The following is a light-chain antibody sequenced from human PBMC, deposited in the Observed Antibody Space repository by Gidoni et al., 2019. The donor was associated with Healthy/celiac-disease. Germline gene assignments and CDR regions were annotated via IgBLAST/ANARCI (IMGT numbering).Light chain of an antibody. V-gene: IGKV3-20*01. CDR1: QSVSSSY. CDR2: GAS. Sequence: EIVLTQPPGTLSLSPAERATLSCRASQSVSSSYLAWYQQKPGQAPRLLIYGASSRATGIPDRFSGSGSGTDFTLTISRLEPEDFAVYYCQQYGSSPRTFGQGTKVEIK. CDR3: QQYGSSPRT. J-gene: IGKJ1*01.